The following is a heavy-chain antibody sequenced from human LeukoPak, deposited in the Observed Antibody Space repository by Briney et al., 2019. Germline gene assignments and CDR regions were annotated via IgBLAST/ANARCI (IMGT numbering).Heavy chain of an antibody. V-gene: IGHV1-18*01. CDR3: GRDRTSTDDY. Sequence: ASVRVSCKTSGYTFSNYGINWVRQAPGQGLEWMGWISGNNDNPNYGQKFQGRFTVTTDSSTSTAYMELRNLRFDDTAVYYCGRDRTSTDDYWGQGTLVTVSS. CDR2: ISGNNDNP. J-gene: IGHJ4*02. D-gene: IGHD2-2*01. CDR1: GYTFSNYG.